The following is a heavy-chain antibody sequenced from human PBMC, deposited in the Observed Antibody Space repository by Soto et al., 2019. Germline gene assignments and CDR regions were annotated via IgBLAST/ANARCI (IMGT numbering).Heavy chain of an antibody. CDR1: GYSFTSYW. Sequence: GESLKISCKGSGYSFTSYWISWVRQMPGKGLEWMGRIDPSDSYTNYSPSFQGHVTISADKSISTAYLQWSSLRASDTAMYYCARTNYYYYGMDVWGQGTTVTVSS. J-gene: IGHJ6*02. CDR2: IDPSDSYT. CDR3: ARTNYYYYGMDV. V-gene: IGHV5-10-1*01.